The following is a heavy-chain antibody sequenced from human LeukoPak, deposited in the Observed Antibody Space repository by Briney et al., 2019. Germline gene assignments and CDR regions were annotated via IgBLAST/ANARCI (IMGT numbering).Heavy chain of an antibody. V-gene: IGHV3-7*01. J-gene: IGHJ5*02. D-gene: IGHD3-3*01. Sequence: GGSLRLSCAASGFTFSSYWMSWVRQAPGKGLEWVANIKQDGSEKYYVDSVKGRFTISRDNAKNSLYLQMNSPRAEDTAVYYCAASRAHYDFWSGYSDWFDPWGQGTLVTVSS. CDR2: IKQDGSEK. CDR3: AASRAHYDFWSGYSDWFDP. CDR1: GFTFSSYW.